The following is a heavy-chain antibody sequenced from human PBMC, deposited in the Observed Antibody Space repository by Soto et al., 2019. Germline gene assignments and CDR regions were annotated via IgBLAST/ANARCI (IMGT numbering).Heavy chain of an antibody. CDR2: ISYDGSNK. V-gene: IGHV3-30-3*01. CDR3: ARDRYSSGWYRLRDYYYGMDV. D-gene: IGHD6-19*01. CDR1: GFTFSSYA. J-gene: IGHJ6*02. Sequence: GGSLRLSCAASGFTFSSYAMHWVRQAPGKGLEWVAVISYDGSNKYYADSVKGRFTISRDNSKNTLYLQMNSLRAEDTAVYYCARDRYSSGWYRLRDYYYGMDVWGQGTTVTVS.